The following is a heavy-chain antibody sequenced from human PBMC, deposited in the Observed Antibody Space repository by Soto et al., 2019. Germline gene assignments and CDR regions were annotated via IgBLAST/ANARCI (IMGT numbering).Heavy chain of an antibody. J-gene: IGHJ4*02. CDR3: AYGDYRGPFDS. CDR1: GGSIRSYY. D-gene: IGHD4-17*01. Sequence: YETLSLTYTVSGGSIRSYYWSWIRQPPGKGLEWIGYIYNSGSTNYNPSLKSRVTISVDTSKNQFSLKLRSVTAADTAVYYCAYGDYRGPFDSWGQGTLVTVS. V-gene: IGHV4-59*01. CDR2: IYNSGST.